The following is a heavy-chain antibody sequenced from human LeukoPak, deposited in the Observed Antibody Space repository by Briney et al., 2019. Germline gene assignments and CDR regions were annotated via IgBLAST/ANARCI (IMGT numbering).Heavy chain of an antibody. V-gene: IGHV3-30*19. J-gene: IGHJ4*02. CDR2: ISYDGSNK. D-gene: IGHD5-18*01. CDR1: GFTFRSYG. Sequence: GGSLRLSCAASGFTFRSYGMHWVRQAPGKGLEWVAVISYDGSNKYYADSVKGRFTISGDNSKNTLYLQMNSLRAEDTAVYYCARGRVQLWSASDYWGQGTLVTVSS. CDR3: ARGRVQLWSASDY.